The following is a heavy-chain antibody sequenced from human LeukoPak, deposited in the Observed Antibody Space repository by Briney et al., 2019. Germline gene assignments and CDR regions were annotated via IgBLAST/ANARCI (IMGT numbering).Heavy chain of an antibody. CDR2: INTDGSSI. D-gene: IGHD3-22*01. Sequence: PGGSLRLSCAASGFRFNSYWMHWVRQAPGKGLVWVSRINTDGSSITYVDSVEGRFTISRDNAQNTLYLQMNNLRADDTAVYYCGRSGYMYDSGDWGQGTLVTVSS. V-gene: IGHV3-74*03. J-gene: IGHJ4*02. CDR1: GFRFNSYW. CDR3: GRSGYMYDSGD.